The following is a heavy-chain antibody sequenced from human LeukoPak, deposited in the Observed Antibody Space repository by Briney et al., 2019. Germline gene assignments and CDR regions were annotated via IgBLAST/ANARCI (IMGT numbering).Heavy chain of an antibody. Sequence: SETLSLTCTGSGGSISSYYWSWIRQPPGKGLEWIGYIYYSGSTNYNPSLKSRLTISVDASKNQFSLKLSSVTATDTAVYYCASLTTVTQGYFDSWGQGTLVTVSS. V-gene: IGHV4-59*08. CDR3: ASLTTVTQGYFDS. CDR1: GGSISSYY. D-gene: IGHD4-17*01. CDR2: IYYSGST. J-gene: IGHJ4*02.